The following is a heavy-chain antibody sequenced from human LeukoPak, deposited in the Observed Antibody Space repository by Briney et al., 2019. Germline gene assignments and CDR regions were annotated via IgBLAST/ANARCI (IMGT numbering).Heavy chain of an antibody. Sequence: SVKDSCKASGGNFGNYVIHWVRQAPGQGLEWMGRITPFFGVANYAQTFQDRVTFTADKITNTAYMQISSLKSEDTAVYFCARDTNEEYSSSSDGLAVWGQGTTVTVSS. CDR3: ARDTNEEYSSSSDGLAV. V-gene: IGHV1-69*04. J-gene: IGHJ6*02. CDR1: GGNFGNYV. CDR2: ITPFFGVA. D-gene: IGHD6-6*01.